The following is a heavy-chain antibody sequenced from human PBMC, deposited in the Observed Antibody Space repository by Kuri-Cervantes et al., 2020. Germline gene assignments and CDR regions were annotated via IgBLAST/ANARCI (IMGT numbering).Heavy chain of an antibody. CDR3: AKNIAAAGTWDWFDP. Sequence: ASVKVSCKASGGTFSSYAISWVRQAPGQGLEWMGGTIPIFGTANYAQKFQGRVTITTDESTNTAYMELRSLRYDDTAVYYCAKNIAAAGTWDWFDPWGQGTLVTVSS. CDR1: GGTFSSYA. CDR2: TIPIFGTA. J-gene: IGHJ5*02. D-gene: IGHD6-25*01. V-gene: IGHV1-69*05.